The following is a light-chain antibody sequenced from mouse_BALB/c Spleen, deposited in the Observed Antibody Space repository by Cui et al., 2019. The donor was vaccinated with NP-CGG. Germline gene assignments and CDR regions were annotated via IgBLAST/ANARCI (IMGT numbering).Light chain of an antibody. V-gene: IGLV1*01. CDR2: GTN. CDR1: TGAVTTGTY. Sequence: QALLPQETAPTTSPGETVTPTCRSSTGAVTTGTYANWVQEKPDHLFTGLIGGTNNRAPGVPARFSGSLIGDKAALTITGAQTEDEAIYFCALWYSNHWVFGGGTKLTVL. CDR3: ALWYSNHWV. J-gene: IGLJ1*01.